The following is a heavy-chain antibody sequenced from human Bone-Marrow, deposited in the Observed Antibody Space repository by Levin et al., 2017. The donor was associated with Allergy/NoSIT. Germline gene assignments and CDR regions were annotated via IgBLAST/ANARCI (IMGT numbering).Heavy chain of an antibody. CDR2: INPSGGST. J-gene: IGHJ4*02. Sequence: GESLKISCKASGYTFTNYFMHWVRQAPGQGIEWMGIINPSGGSTSYAQKFQGRVTMTRDTSTSTVYMELSSLRSEDTAVYYCARDHRYYDSSGYYYPIDYWGQGTLVTVSS. D-gene: IGHD3-22*01. CDR1: GYTFTNYF. CDR3: ARDHRYYDSSGYYYPIDY. V-gene: IGHV1-46*01.